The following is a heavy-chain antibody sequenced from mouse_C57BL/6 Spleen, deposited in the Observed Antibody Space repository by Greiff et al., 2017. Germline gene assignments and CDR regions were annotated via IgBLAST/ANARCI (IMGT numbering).Heavy chain of an antibody. CDR2: INPNNGGT. CDR3: ARKSLLGAMDY. V-gene: IGHV1-26*01. Sequence: EVKLQQSGPELVKPGASVKISCKASGYTFTDYYMNWVKQSHGKSLEWIGDINPNNGGTSYNQKFKGKATLTVDKSSSTAYMELRSLTSEDSAVYYCARKSLLGAMDYWGQGTSVTVSS. J-gene: IGHJ4*01. D-gene: IGHD3-3*01. CDR1: GYTFTDYY.